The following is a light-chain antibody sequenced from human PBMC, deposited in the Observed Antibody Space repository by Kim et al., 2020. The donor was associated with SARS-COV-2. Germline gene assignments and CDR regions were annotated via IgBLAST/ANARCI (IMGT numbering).Light chain of an antibody. CDR1: QSISNN. CDR2: GAS. J-gene: IGKJ2*01. V-gene: IGKV3-15*01. CDR3: LQYHDWPPGDR. Sequence: DIVMTQTPPTLSVSPGERATLSCRASQSISNNLAWYQHKPGQPPRRLLYGASTRATGVPSRFRGGGSVADFTLTVSSLQSEDCVDYYCLQYHDWPPGDRFGQGDKVHIK.